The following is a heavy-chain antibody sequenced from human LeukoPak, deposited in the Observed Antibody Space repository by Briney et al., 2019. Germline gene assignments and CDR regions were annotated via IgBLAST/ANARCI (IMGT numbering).Heavy chain of an antibody. CDR2: INHSGST. V-gene: IGHV4-34*01. D-gene: IGHD3-22*01. CDR1: GGSFSGYY. J-gene: IGHJ4*02. CDR3: ARGAARVTYYYDSSGYYNLDY. Sequence: SETLSLTCAVYGGSFSGYYWSWIRQPPGKGLEWIGEINHSGSTNYNPSLKSRVTISVDTSKNQFSLKLSSVAAADTAVYYCARGAARVTYYYDSSGYYNLDYWGQGTLVTVSS.